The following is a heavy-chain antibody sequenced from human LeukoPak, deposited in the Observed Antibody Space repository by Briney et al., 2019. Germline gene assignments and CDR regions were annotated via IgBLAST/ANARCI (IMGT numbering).Heavy chain of an antibody. CDR3: ARDLVDTASFDY. Sequence: SETLSLTCAVYGGSFSGYYWSWIRQPPGKGLEWIGYIYYSGSTYYNPSLKSRVTISVDTSKNQFSLKLSSVTAADTAVYYCARDLVDTASFDYWGQRTLVTVSS. CDR1: GGSFSGYY. D-gene: IGHD5-18*01. V-gene: IGHV4-30-4*08. J-gene: IGHJ4*02. CDR2: IYYSGST.